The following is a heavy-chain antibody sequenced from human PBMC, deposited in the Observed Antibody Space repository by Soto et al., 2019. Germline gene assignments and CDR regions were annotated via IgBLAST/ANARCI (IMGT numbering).Heavy chain of an antibody. V-gene: IGHV4-31*03. CDR1: GGSISSGGYY. J-gene: IGHJ5*02. CDR2: IYYSGST. Sequence: PSETLSLTCTVSGGSISSGGYYWSWIRQHPGKGLEWIGYIYYSGSTYYNPSLKSRVTISVDTSKNQFSLKLSSVTAADTAVYYWESFVTIFGGVIIIWFAPGARGPLVTVSS. D-gene: IGHD3-3*01. CDR3: ESFVTIFGGVIIIWFAP.